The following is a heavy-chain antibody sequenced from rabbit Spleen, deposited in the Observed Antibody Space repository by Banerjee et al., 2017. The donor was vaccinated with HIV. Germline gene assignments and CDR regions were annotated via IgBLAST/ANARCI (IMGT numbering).Heavy chain of an antibody. V-gene: IGHV1S43*01. D-gene: IGHD8-1*01. Sequence: QEQLVESGGGLVQPGASLTLTCKASGFSLNSGYDMCWVRQAPGKGLEWIGYIDPIFGTTAYANWVNDRFTISSHNAQNTLYLQLTSLTAADTATYFCARDTGSSFSSYGMDLWGPGTLVTVS. J-gene: IGHJ6*01. CDR2: IDPIFGTT. CDR1: GFSLNSGYD. CDR3: ARDTGSSFSSYGMDL.